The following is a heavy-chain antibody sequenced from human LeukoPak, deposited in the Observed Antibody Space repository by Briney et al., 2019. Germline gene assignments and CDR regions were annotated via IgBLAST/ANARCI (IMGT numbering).Heavy chain of an antibody. CDR3: AKKYYYGSGTYIFYFDY. CDR2: IRSKAYGGTT. V-gene: IGHV3-49*03. J-gene: IGHJ4*02. CDR1: GFTFGDYA. Sequence: GGSLRLSCTASGFTFGDYAMGWFRQAPGKGLEWVGFIRSKAYGGTTEYAASVKGRFTISRDDSKSIAYLQMNSLRAEDTALYYCAKKYYYGSGTYIFYFDYWGQGTPVAVSS. D-gene: IGHD3-10*01.